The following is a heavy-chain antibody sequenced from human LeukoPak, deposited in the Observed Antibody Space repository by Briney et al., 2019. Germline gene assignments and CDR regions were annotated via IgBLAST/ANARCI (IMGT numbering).Heavy chain of an antibody. CDR2: IYYSGST. Sequence: SETLSLTCTVSGGSISSYYWSWIRQPPGKGLEWIGYIYYSGSTNYNPSLKSRVTISVDTSKNQFSLKLSSVTAADTAVYYCARGDYGDYWGYYYYYMDVWGKGTTVTVSS. CDR3: ARGDYGDYWGYYYYYMDV. J-gene: IGHJ6*03. V-gene: IGHV4-59*01. CDR1: GGSISSYY. D-gene: IGHD4-17*01.